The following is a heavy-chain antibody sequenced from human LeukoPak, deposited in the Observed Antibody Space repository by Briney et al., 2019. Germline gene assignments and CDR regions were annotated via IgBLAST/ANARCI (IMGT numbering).Heavy chain of an antibody. D-gene: IGHD2/OR15-2a*01. Sequence: PGGSLRLSCAATGFTVSGYTMHWVRQAPGKGLESVSAISSNGGSTYYANSVKGRFTISRDNSKNTLYLQMDSLRAEDMAVYYCAREGSPSTFDYWGQGTLVTVSS. CDR3: AREGSPSTFDY. V-gene: IGHV3-64*01. CDR1: GFTVSGYT. J-gene: IGHJ4*02. CDR2: ISSNGGST.